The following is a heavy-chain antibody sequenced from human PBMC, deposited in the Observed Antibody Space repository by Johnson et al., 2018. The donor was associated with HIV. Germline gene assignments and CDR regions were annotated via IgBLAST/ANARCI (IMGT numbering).Heavy chain of an antibody. Sequence: VQLVESGGGLVQPGGSLRLSCEVSGFTFSNFAMSWVRQAPGKGLEWVSVISGSGKYYADSVKGRFTISRDNFKNTLSLQMNSLSTEDTAVYFCAKLSGTYSLFGPFDIWGQGSMVTVSS. J-gene: IGHJ3*02. CDR2: ISGSGK. CDR3: AKLSGTYSLFGPFDI. D-gene: IGHD1-26*01. V-gene: IGHV3-23*04. CDR1: GFTFSNFA.